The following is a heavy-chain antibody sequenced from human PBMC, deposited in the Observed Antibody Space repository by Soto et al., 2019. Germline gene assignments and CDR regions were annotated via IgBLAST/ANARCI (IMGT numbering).Heavy chain of an antibody. J-gene: IGHJ4*02. Sequence: QLQLQESGSGLVKPSQTLSLTCAVSGGSISSGGYSWSWIRQPPGKGLEWIGYIYHSGSTSYNPSLKGRVTISVDRSKNQFSLKLSSVTAADTAVYYCARAGGLGAVAADYWGQGTLVTVSS. CDR1: GGSISSGGYS. V-gene: IGHV4-30-2*01. CDR3: ARAGGLGAVAADY. CDR2: IYHSGST. D-gene: IGHD6-19*01.